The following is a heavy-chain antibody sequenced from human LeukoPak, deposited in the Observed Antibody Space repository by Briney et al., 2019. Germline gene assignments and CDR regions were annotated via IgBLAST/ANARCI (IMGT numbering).Heavy chain of an antibody. D-gene: IGHD3-10*01. CDR3: ARDGISGFGNAFDI. CDR1: GYTFTSYD. Sequence: VASVKVSCKASGYTFTSYDINWVRQATGQGLEWMGWINTNRGDTNYAQNFQGRVTMTRDTSITTAYMELSRLKSDDTAMYYCARDGISGFGNAFDIWGQGTMVTVSS. V-gene: IGHV1-2*02. CDR2: INTNRGDT. J-gene: IGHJ3*02.